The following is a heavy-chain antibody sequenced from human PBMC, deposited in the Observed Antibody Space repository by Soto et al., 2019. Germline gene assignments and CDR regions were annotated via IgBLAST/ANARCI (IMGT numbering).Heavy chain of an antibody. J-gene: IGHJ6*02. CDR2: IIPIFGTA. Sequence: QVQLVQSGAEVKKPGSSVKVSCKASGGTFSSYAISWVRQAPGQGLEWMGGIIPIFGTANYAQKFQGRVTITAAQSTSTAYMELSSLRSEDTAVYYCARHNLMSTFGGVIAARYYYGMDVWGQGTTVTVSS. D-gene: IGHD3-16*02. CDR1: GGTFSSYA. V-gene: IGHV1-69*12. CDR3: ARHNLMSTFGGVIAARYYYGMDV.